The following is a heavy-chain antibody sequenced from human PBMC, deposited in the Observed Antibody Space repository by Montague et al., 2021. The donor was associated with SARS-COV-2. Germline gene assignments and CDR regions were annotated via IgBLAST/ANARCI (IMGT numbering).Heavy chain of an antibody. D-gene: IGHD6-13*01. J-gene: IGHJ4*02. CDR3: ATGFSGYSSSWFDKPLLEVEHAGPEFDY. Sequence: SETLSLTCAVSGYSIGSSNWWGWIRQPPGKGLEWIGYIYYSGSTYYNPSLKSRVTMSVDTSKNQFSLKLSSVTAVDTAVYYCATGFSGYSSSWFDKPLLEVEHAGPEFDYWGQGTLVTVSS. CDR1: GYSIGSSNW. V-gene: IGHV4-28*01. CDR2: IYYSGST.